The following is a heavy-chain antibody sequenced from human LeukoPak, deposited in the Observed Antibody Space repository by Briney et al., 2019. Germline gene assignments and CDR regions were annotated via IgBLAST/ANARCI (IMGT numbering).Heavy chain of an antibody. V-gene: IGHV4-61*02. CDR3: ARDLRSSSFTPN. CDR1: GGSISSGSYY. J-gene: IGHJ4*02. D-gene: IGHD6-13*01. CDR2: IYTSGST. Sequence: PSQTLSLTCTVSGGSISSGSYYWSWIRQPAGKGLEWIGRIYTSGSTNYNPSLKSRVTISVDTSKNQFSLKLSSVTAADTAVYYCARDLRSSSFTPNWGQGTLVTVSS.